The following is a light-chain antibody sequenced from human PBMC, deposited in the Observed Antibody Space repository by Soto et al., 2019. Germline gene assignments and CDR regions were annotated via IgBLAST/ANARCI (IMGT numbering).Light chain of an antibody. J-gene: IGLJ2*01. Sequence: QSVLTQPPSASGTPGQRVTISCSGGGSSIGTNTVNWYRQLPGTAPKLLIYGNNQRPSGVPDRFSGSKSGTSASLAISGLQSEDEADYYCAAWDGSLNNVLFGGGTKDTVL. CDR1: GSSIGTNT. CDR2: GNN. CDR3: AAWDGSLNNVL. V-gene: IGLV1-44*01.